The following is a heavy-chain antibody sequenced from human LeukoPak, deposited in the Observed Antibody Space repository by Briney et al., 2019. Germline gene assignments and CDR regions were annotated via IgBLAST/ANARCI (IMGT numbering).Heavy chain of an antibody. D-gene: IGHD1-26*01. CDR3: ALHSGSYARAEYFQH. J-gene: IGHJ1*01. V-gene: IGHV1-69*05. CDR1: GGTFSSYA. CDR2: IIPIFGTA. Sequence: AASVKVSCKASGGTFSSYAISWVRQAPGQGLEWMGRIIPIFGTANYAQKFQGRVTVTTDESTSTAYMELSSLRSEDTAVYYCALHSGSYARAEYFQHWGQGTLVTVSS.